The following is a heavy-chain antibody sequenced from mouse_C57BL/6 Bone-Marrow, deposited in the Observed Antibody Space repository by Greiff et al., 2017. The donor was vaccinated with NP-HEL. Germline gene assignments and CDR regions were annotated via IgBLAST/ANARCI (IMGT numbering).Heavy chain of an antibody. CDR3: AREGGSSQYYFDY. V-gene: IGHV1-69*01. Sequence: QVQLQQPGAELVMPGASVKLSCKASGYTFTSYWMHWVKQRPGQGLEWIGEIDPSDSYTNYNQKFKGKSTLTVDKSSSTAYMQLSILTSEDSAVYYCAREGGSSQYYFDYWGQGTTLTVSS. CDR2: IDPSDSYT. J-gene: IGHJ2*01. CDR1: GYTFTSYW. D-gene: IGHD1-1*01.